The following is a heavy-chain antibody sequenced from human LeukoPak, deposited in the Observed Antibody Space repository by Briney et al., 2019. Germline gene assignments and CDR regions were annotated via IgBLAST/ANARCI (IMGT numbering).Heavy chain of an antibody. V-gene: IGHV3-13*01. CDR1: GFSFSRYD. CDR3: ARTQLDLDGFDI. J-gene: IGHJ3*02. Sequence: PGGSLRLSCAASGFSFSRYDMHWVRQATGKGLEWVSAIGTAGDTYYPSSVKGRFTISRDNARNSLYLQMNSLRGEDTAVYYCARTQLDLDGFDIWGQGTTVTVSS. CDR2: IGTAGDT. D-gene: IGHD1-1*01.